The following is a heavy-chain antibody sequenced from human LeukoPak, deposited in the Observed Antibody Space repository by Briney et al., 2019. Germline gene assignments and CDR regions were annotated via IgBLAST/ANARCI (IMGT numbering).Heavy chain of an antibody. CDR1: GFTFSSYW. CDR3: ARRPPYYYYYMDV. J-gene: IGHJ6*03. V-gene: IGHV3-7*01. Sequence: GGSLRLSCAASGFTFSSYWMSWVRQAPGKGLEWVANIKQDGSEKYYVDSVKGRFTISRDNAKNSLYLQMNSLRAEDTAVYYCARRPPYYYYYMDVWGKGTTVTVSS. CDR2: IKQDGSEK.